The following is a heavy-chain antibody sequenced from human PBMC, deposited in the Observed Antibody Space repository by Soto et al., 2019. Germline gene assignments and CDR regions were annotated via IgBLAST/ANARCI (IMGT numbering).Heavy chain of an antibody. V-gene: IGHV4-59*01. CDR1: GASIGSSY. CDR2: IFYSGST. Sequence: SETLSLTCTVSGASIGSSYWTWIRQPPGKGLEWMGYIFYSGSTNYNPSLSRRVSMTVDTSNNQVSLNPTSVTAADTSVCYCARPAHMDFWGKGTTVTVSS. J-gene: IGHJ6*03. CDR3: ARPAHMDF.